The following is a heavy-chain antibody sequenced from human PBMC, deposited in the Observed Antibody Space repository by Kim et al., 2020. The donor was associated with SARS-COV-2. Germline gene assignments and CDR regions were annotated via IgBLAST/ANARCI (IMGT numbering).Heavy chain of an antibody. V-gene: IGHV3-21*01. J-gene: IGHJ4*02. D-gene: IGHD5-18*01. CDR1: GFTFSSYS. CDR2: ISSSSSYI. Sequence: GGSLRLSCAASGFTFSSYSMNWVRQAPGKGLEWVSSISSSSSYIYYADPVRGRFTISRDNAKNSLQLQMNSRRAEDTAVYYCARAHGYSYGYANDYWGQGTLVTVSS. CDR3: ARAHGYSYGYANDY.